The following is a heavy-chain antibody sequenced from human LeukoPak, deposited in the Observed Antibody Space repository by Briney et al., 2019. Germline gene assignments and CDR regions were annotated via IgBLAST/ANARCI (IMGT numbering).Heavy chain of an antibody. V-gene: IGHV4-34*01. D-gene: IGHD4-17*01. CDR2: INLRGST. Sequence: SETLSLTCAVYGGSFNDYYWNWIRQPPGKGLEWIGEINLRGSTTYNPSLKSRVTISLDESKNQFSLKLSSVTAADTAVYYCARGPGYGEQIDYWGQGTLVTVSS. CDR1: GGSFNDYY. J-gene: IGHJ4*02. CDR3: ARGPGYGEQIDY.